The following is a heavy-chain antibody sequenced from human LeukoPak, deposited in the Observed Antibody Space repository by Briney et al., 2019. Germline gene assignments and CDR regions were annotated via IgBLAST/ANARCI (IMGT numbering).Heavy chain of an antibody. V-gene: IGHV1-69*04. J-gene: IGHJ4*02. Sequence: SVKVSCKASGGTFSSYAISWVRQAPGQGLEWMGRTIPIFGIANYAQKFQGRVTITADKSTSTAYMELSSLRSEDTAVYYCARERSTVVTGGGDYWGQGTLVTVSS. CDR2: TIPIFGIA. D-gene: IGHD4-23*01. CDR3: ARERSTVVTGGGDY. CDR1: GGTFSSYA.